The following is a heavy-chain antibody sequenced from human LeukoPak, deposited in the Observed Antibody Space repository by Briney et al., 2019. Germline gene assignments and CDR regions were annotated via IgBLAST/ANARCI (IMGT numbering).Heavy chain of an antibody. CDR1: GYPINNAYY. CDR2: LYHPDST. Sequence: SETLSLTCAVSGYPINNAYYWVWIRQPPGKGLEWIGSLYHPDSTYYNPSLKSRVTMSVDTSRNQFSLKMSFVTAADTVVYYCARQYDSYFYYYLDVWGTGTTVTVSS. J-gene: IGHJ6*03. V-gene: IGHV4-38-2*01. D-gene: IGHD3-3*01. CDR3: ARQYDSYFYYYLDV.